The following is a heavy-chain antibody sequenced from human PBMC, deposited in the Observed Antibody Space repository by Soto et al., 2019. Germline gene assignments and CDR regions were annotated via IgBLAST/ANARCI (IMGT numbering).Heavy chain of an antibody. V-gene: IGHV3-30*18. Sequence: QVQLVESGGGVVQPGRSLRLSCAASGFTFSSYGMHWVRQAPGKGLEWVAVISYDGSNKYYADSVKGGFTISRDNSKNPLYLQRNSLGAEDTAVYFWANGGAVAGGGGFDYWGQGTLVTVSS. CDR1: GFTFSSYG. CDR3: ANGGAVAGGGGFDY. CDR2: ISYDGSNK. J-gene: IGHJ4*02. D-gene: IGHD6-19*01.